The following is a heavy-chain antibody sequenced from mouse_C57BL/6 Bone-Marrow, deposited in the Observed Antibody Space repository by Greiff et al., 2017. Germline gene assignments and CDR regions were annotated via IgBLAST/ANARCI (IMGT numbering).Heavy chain of an antibody. CDR2: SRNKANDYTT. D-gene: IGHD2-4*01. J-gene: IGHJ1*03. V-gene: IGHV7-1*01. CDR1: GFTFSDFY. CDR3: ARDVHYDYDWYFDV. Sequence: EVKLMESGGGLVQSGRSLRLSCATSGFTFSDFYMEWVRQAPGTGLEWIAASRNKANDYTTEYSASVKGRFIVSRDTSQSILYLQMNALRAEDTAIYYCARDVHYDYDWYFDVGGTGPTVTVSS.